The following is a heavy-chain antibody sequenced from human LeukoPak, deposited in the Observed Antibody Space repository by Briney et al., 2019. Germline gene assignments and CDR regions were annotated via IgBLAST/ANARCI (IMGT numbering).Heavy chain of an antibody. Sequence: GGSLRLSCAASGFILSDYYMNWIRQAPGKGLEWVSYISSSGSNTYYADSVKGRFTISRDNAKNLLYLQMSSLSAEDTAVYYCARSGASCYLGCGFDYCGQGTLVTVSS. CDR1: GFILSDYY. V-gene: IGHV3-11*04. CDR3: ARSGASCYLGCGFDY. J-gene: IGHJ4*02. CDR2: ISSSGSNT. D-gene: IGHD2-15*01.